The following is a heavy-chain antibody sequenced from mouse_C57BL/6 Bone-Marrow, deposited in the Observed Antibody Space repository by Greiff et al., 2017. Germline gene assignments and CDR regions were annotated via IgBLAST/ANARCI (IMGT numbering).Heavy chain of an antibody. V-gene: IGHV1-15*01. J-gene: IGHJ4*01. Sequence: VQLMESGAELVRPGASVTLSCKASGYTFTDYEMHWVKQTPVHGLEWIGAIDPETGGTAYNQKFKGKAILTADKSSSTAYMKLRSLTSEDSAVYYCAGAMDYGGQGTAVTVSA. CDR1: GYTFTDYE. D-gene: IGHD3-1*01. CDR3: AGAMDY. CDR2: IDPETGGT.